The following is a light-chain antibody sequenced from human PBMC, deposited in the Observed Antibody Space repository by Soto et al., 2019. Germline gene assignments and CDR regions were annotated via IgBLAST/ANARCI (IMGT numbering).Light chain of an antibody. CDR3: QQYGSSPIT. J-gene: IGKJ4*01. CDR1: QSVSSSY. Sequence: EIVLTQSPGTLSLSPGERATLSCRASQSVSSSYLAWYQQKLGQAPRLLIYGASSRATGIPDRFSGSGSGTDFPLTISRLEPEDFAVYYCQQYGSSPITFGGGTKVEIK. CDR2: GAS. V-gene: IGKV3-20*01.